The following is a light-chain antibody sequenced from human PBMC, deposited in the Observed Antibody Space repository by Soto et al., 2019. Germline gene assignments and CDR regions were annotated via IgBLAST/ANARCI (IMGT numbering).Light chain of an antibody. J-gene: IGKJ2*01. Sequence: IVGTQNRCTLSLSPEERATLSCSASQSVSSNHLAWYQQKPGQAPRLLIFASTGRPAVIPDRFSGSGSGTDFTLTICRLEPEDSAMYYCQQYGSSPYTLGQGTNVDVK. CDR1: QSVSSNH. V-gene: IGKV3-20*01. CDR3: QQYGSSPYT. CDR2: AST.